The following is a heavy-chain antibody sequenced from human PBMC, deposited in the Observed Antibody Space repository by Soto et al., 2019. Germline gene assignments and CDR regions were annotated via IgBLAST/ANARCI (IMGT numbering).Heavy chain of an antibody. D-gene: IGHD1-26*01. J-gene: IGHJ4*02. CDR3: AIAPTASSPFDY. V-gene: IGHV1-69*02. Sequence: QVQLVQSGAEMKRPGSSLKVSCETSGGIFTNYTFHWVRQAPGQGLEWMGWIIPVLDIANYAHKLQGRITITADKSTSTAYLELTSLKFEDTAISFCAIAPTASSPFDYWGQGTLVSVSS. CDR2: IIPVLDIA. CDR1: GGIFTNYT.